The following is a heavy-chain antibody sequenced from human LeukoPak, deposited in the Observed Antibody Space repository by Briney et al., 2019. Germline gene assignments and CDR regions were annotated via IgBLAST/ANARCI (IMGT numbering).Heavy chain of an antibody. CDR1: GGSISSDY. CDR2: IYYSGST. Sequence: SETLSLTCTVSGGSISSDYWSWIRQPPGKGLEWIGYIYYSGSTNYNPSLKSRVTISVDTSKNQFSLKLSSVTAADTAVYYCARDPWAGMDVWGQGTTVTVSS. J-gene: IGHJ6*02. V-gene: IGHV4-59*01. D-gene: IGHD1-26*01. CDR3: ARDPWAGMDV.